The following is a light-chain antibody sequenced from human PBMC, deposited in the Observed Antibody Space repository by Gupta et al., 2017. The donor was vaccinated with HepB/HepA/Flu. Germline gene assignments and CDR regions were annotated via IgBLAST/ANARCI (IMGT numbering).Light chain of an antibody. CDR2: DAS. CDR3: QKYNNWPPT. Sequence: EIVLTQSPATLSLSPGERVTLSCRASQSVSSYLAWYQQKPGQAPRLLMYDASKRATGIATRFSGSGSGTDFTLTISSLEPEDFAVYYCQKYNNWPPTFGPGTKVDIK. CDR1: QSVSSY. V-gene: IGKV3-11*01. J-gene: IGKJ3*01.